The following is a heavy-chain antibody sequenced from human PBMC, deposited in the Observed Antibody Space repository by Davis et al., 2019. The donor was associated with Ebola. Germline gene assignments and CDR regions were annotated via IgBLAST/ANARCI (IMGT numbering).Heavy chain of an antibody. CDR2: ISYDGSNK. D-gene: IGHD2-2*01. CDR3: AKDLADIVVVPAASYYYYGMDV. J-gene: IGHJ6*02. V-gene: IGHV3-30*18. CDR1: GFTFSSYG. Sequence: PGGSLRLSCAASGFTFSSYGMHWVRQAPGKGLEWVAVISYDGSNKYYADSVKGRFTISRDNSKNTLYLQMNSLRAEDTAVYYCAKDLADIVVVPAASYYYYGMDVWGQGTTVTVSS.